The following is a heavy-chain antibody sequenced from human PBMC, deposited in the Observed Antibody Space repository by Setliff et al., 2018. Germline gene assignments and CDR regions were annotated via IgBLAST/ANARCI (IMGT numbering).Heavy chain of an antibody. Sequence: KPSETLSLTCTVSGGSISSSSYYWGWIRQPPGKGLEWIGSIYYSGSTYYNPSLKSRVTMTTDTSTGTAYMELRSLTSDDSAVYYCARDAPKVVDKFDLWGQGTKVTVSS. D-gene: IGHD3-22*01. CDR3: ARDAPKVVDKFDL. V-gene: IGHV4-39*02. J-gene: IGHJ3*01. CDR2: IYYSGST. CDR1: GGSISSSSYY.